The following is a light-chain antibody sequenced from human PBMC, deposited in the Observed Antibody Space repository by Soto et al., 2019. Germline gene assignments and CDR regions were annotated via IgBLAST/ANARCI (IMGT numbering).Light chain of an antibody. Sequence: QSALTQPPSASGSPGQSVTISCTGTSSDVGAYNYVSWYQQYTGKAPKLIIYEVTKRPSGVPDRFSGSKSGNTASLTVSGLQAEDEADYYCSSHAGIKNVVFGGGTKVTVL. CDR3: SSHAGIKNVV. CDR2: EVT. V-gene: IGLV2-8*01. CDR1: SSDVGAYNY. J-gene: IGLJ3*02.